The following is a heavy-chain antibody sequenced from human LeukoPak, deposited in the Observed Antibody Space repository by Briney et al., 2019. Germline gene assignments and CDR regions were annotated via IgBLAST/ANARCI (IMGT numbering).Heavy chain of an antibody. CDR3: AKVKVGSGPFDE. Sequence: GGSPRLSCAASGFTFYNYAMTCVRHAPGKGLEWVSSISKRGGSTYYADSVKGGFTISRDSFRNTLHLQTNTRRAEDTAVYYCAKVKVGSGPFDEWGQGSLVTVSS. J-gene: IGHJ4*02. V-gene: IGHV3-23*01. D-gene: IGHD6-19*01. CDR2: ISKRGGST. CDR1: GFTFYNYA.